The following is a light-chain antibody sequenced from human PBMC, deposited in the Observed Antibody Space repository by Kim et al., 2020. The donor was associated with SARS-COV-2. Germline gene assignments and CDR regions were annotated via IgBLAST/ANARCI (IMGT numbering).Light chain of an antibody. J-gene: IGKJ4*01. Sequence: TGERATLSCRASQSVGSYLAWYQQKPGQAPRLLIYDASNRATGIPARFSGSGSGTDFTLTISSLEPEDFAVYYCQQRSNWPPRTTFGGGTKVDIK. V-gene: IGKV3-11*01. CDR3: QQRSNWPPRTT. CDR2: DAS. CDR1: QSVGSY.